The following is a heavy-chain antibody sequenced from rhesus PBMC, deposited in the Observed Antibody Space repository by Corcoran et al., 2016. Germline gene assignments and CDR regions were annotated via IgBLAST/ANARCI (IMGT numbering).Heavy chain of an antibody. Sequence: QVQLQESGPGLVKPSETLSLTCAVSGGSISSNYWRWIRQSPGQGLAWIGYIYGGSGSTSYNPSLKSRVTISTDTSKNQFSLKLSSVTAADTAVYYCARYYSGSYYYYFDYWGQGVLVTVSS. V-gene: IGHV4-147*01. CDR1: GGSISSNY. CDR2: IYGGSGST. J-gene: IGHJ4*01. CDR3: ARYYSGSYYYYFDY. D-gene: IGHD3-16*01.